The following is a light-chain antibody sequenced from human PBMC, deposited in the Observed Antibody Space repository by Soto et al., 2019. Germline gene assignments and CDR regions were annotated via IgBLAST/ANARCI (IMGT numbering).Light chain of an antibody. CDR3: QQYDNSPIT. CDR1: QSISSSF. CDR2: GAS. V-gene: IGKV3-20*01. Sequence: DIMLTQSPGILYVSPGERASLSCGASQSISSSFLAWYQQKPGQAHRLLIYGASSRATGIPDRFSGTGSETDFTLTISRLEPEDFAVYYCQQYDNSPITFGQGTRLDIK. J-gene: IGKJ5*01.